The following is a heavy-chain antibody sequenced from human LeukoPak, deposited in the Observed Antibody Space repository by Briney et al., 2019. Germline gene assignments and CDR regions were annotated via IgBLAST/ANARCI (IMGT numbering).Heavy chain of an antibody. CDR2: INPNSGGT. Sequence: GASVKVSCKASGYTFTGYYMHWVRQAPGQGLEWMGWINPNSGGTNYAQKFQGRVTMTRDTSISTAYMELSRLRSDDTAVYYCASIEAGYGSGSYSAYWGQGTLVTVSS. V-gene: IGHV1-2*02. CDR1: GYTFTGYY. CDR3: ASIEAGYGSGSYSAY. D-gene: IGHD3-10*01. J-gene: IGHJ4*02.